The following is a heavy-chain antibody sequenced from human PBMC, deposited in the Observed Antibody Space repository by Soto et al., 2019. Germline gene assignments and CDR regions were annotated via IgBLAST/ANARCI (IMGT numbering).Heavy chain of an antibody. D-gene: IGHD5-12*01. J-gene: IGHJ1*01. Sequence: PSETLSLTCTVSGGSISSGDYYWSWIRQPPGKGLEWIGYIYYSGSTYYNPSLKSRVTISVDTSKNQFSLKLSSVTAADTAVYYCARAVEMATTETAEYFQHWGQGTLVTVSS. CDR2: IYYSGST. V-gene: IGHV4-30-4*01. CDR1: GGSISSGDYY. CDR3: ARAVEMATTETAEYFQH.